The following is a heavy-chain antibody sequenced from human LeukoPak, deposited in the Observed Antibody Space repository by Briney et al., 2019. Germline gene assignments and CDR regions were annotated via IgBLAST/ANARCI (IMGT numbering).Heavy chain of an antibody. CDR2: IYPGDSDT. CDR3: ARRATIFGVVMYYFDY. V-gene: IGHV5-51*01. Sequence: GESLKISCKGSGYSFTSYWIGWVRQMPGKGLEWMGIIYPGDSDTRYSPFFQGQVTISADKSISTAYLQWSSLKASDTAMYYCARRATIFGVVMYYFDYWGQGTLVTVSS. CDR1: GYSFTSYW. D-gene: IGHD3-3*01. J-gene: IGHJ4*02.